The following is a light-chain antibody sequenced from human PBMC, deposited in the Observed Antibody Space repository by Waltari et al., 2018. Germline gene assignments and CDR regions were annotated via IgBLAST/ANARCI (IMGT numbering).Light chain of an antibody. CDR1: NIGNKN. CDR2: YDT. Sequence: SYVLTQPPSVSVAPGKTARISCGGNNIGNKNVHWYQQKPGQAPVVVIYYDTDRPSGIPERFSGSNSGTTATLTISRVEAGDEADYYCQVWDGSSDSVVFGGGTQLTVL. CDR3: QVWDGSSDSVV. J-gene: IGLJ2*01. V-gene: IGLV3-21*04.